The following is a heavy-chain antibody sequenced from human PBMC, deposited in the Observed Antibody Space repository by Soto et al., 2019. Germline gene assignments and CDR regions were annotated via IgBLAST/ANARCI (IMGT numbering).Heavy chain of an antibody. J-gene: IGHJ6*02. Sequence: PSETLSLTCAVSGYSISSGYYWGWSREPPGKGLEWIGSIYHSGSTYYNPSLKSRVTISVDRSKNQFSLKLSSVTAADTAVYYCARGGGYDGGPGMDVWGQGTTVTVSS. CDR3: ARGGGYDGGPGMDV. V-gene: IGHV4-38-2*01. CDR2: IYHSGST. CDR1: GYSISSGYY. D-gene: IGHD5-12*01.